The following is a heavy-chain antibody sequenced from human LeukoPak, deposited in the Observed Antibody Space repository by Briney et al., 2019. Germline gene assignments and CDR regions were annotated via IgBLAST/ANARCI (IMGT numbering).Heavy chain of an antibody. CDR3: AIRALDYYDSSERDAFDI. CDR2: IYCSGST. V-gene: IGHV4-59*01. J-gene: IGHJ3*02. CDR1: GGSISSYY. D-gene: IGHD3-22*01. Sequence: PSETLSLTCTVSGGSISSYYWSWIRQPPGKGLEWIGYIYCSGSTNYNPSLKSRVTISVDTSKNQFSLKLSSVTAADTAVYYCAIRALDYYDSSERDAFDIWGQGTMVTVSS.